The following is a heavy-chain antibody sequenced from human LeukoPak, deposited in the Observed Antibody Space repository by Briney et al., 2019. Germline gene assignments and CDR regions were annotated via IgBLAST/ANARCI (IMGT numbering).Heavy chain of an antibody. CDR2: FSNSSSTI. CDR3: ARDIVGATAVYYYYGMDV. D-gene: IGHD1-26*01. Sequence: GGALRLSCGASGFTFSCYRMNWVRQAPGKGLEWVSYFSNSSSTIYYADSVKGRFTISRDNAKNSLYLQMNSLRDEDTAVYYCARDIVGATAVYYYYGMDVWGQGTTVTVSS. CDR1: GFTFSCYR. V-gene: IGHV3-48*02. J-gene: IGHJ6*02.